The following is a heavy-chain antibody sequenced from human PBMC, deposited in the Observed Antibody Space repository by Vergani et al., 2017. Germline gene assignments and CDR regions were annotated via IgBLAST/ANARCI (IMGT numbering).Heavy chain of an antibody. CDR1: GESIRSGSHY. CDR2: IHTGGST. Sequence: QVKLQESGPGLLKPSQTLSLTCTVSGESIRSGSHYWSWIRQPAGKGPEWIGHIHTGGSTDLNPSFKSRVAISVDTSKSQFSLKLNSVTVADTAVYYCVRDAINYDVLTGYYIGLDSWGQGTLVTVSS. D-gene: IGHD3-9*01. J-gene: IGHJ4*02. V-gene: IGHV4-61*02. CDR3: VRDAINYDVLTGYYIGLDS.